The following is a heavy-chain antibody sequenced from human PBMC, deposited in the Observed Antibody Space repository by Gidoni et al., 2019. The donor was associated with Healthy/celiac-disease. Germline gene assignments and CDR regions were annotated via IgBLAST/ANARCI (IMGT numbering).Heavy chain of an antibody. Sequence: QVQLVESGGGVVQPGRSLRLSCAASGFTFSSYGMHWVRQAPGKGLEWVAVISYDGSNKYYADSVKGRFTISRDNSKNTLYLQMNSLRAEDTAVYYCAKDRGLKRWLQFSYFDYWGQGTLVTVSS. CDR3: AKDRGLKRWLQFSYFDY. D-gene: IGHD5-12*01. CDR1: GFTFSSYG. J-gene: IGHJ4*02. CDR2: ISYDGSNK. V-gene: IGHV3-30*18.